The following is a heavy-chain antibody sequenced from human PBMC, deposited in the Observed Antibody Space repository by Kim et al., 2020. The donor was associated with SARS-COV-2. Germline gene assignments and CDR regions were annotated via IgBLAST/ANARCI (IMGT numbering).Heavy chain of an antibody. Sequence: YADSVKGRFTISRDNAKNSLYLQMNSLRAEDTAVYYCAILSHFQDAFDIWGQGTMVTVSS. CDR3: AILSHFQDAFDI. J-gene: IGHJ3*02. V-gene: IGHV3-21*01.